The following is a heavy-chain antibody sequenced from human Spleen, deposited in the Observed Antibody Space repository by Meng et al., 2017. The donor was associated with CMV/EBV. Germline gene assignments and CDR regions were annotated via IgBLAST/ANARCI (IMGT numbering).Heavy chain of an antibody. CDR3: ARDLGYYDSSDHYPLFDY. V-gene: IGHV1-2*02. CDR1: QYTFTDFY. J-gene: IGHJ4*02. CDR2: INPNSGAT. Sequence: ASVKVSCKASQYTFTDFYIHWVRQAPGQGLEWVGWINPNSGATNYAQKFQGRVTMTRDTSITTAYLELSRLRSDDTAVYYCARDLGYYDSSDHYPLFDYWGQGTLVTVSS. D-gene: IGHD3-22*01.